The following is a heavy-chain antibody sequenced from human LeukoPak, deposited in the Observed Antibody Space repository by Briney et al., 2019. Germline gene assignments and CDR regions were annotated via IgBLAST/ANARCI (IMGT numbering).Heavy chain of an antibody. J-gene: IGHJ6*02. CDR3: ARENLYGMDV. CDR1: GFTVSSNY. Sequence: PGRSLRLSCAASGFTVSSNYMNWVRPAPGKGLVWVSRINSDGSTTRYADSVKGRFTISRDNAKNTMYLQMNSLRAEDTAVYYCARENLYGMDVWGQGTTVTVSS. CDR2: INSDGSTT. V-gene: IGHV3-74*01.